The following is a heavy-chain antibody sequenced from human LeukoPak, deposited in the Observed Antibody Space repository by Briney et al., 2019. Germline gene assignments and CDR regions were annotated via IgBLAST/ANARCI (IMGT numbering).Heavy chain of an antibody. CDR2: TWSDGSNK. D-gene: IGHD1-1*01. CDR1: GFTFTSYG. J-gene: IGHJ6*02. Sequence: PGGSLRLSCAASGFTFTSYGMHCVRQAPGKGLEWVASTWSDGSNKYYSDSVKGRFTISRDNSKNTLYLQMNSLRAEDTAAYYCARGGKSAFYYGKDVGGQGTAVTVSS. V-gene: IGHV3-33*01. CDR3: ARGGKSAFYYGKDV.